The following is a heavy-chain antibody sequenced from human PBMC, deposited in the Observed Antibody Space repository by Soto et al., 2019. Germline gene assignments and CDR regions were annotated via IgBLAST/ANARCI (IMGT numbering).Heavy chain of an antibody. CDR2: ISGSGDTI. CDR3: AEPGPAATHYGCYDMDV. Sequence: EVPLLESGGGLVQPGGSLRLSCAASGFTFSYYTMSWVRQAPGKGLEWVSGISGSGDTIYYADSVKGRFTISRDNSKNTLYLQMNSLCADVTAGYYCAEPGPAATHYGCYDMDVWGQGTTVTVSS. J-gene: IGHJ6*02. V-gene: IGHV3-23*01. D-gene: IGHD2-2*01. CDR1: GFTFSYYT.